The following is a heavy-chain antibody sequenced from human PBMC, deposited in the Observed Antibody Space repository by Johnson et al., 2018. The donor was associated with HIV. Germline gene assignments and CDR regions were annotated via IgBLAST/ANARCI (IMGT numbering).Heavy chain of an antibody. CDR2: ISYDGSDK. J-gene: IGHJ3*02. V-gene: IGHV3-30*04. Sequence: QVQLVESGGGVVQPGRSLRLSCAASGFTFSQFAMHWVRQAPGKGLEWVAVISYDGSDKDYADSVKGRFTISRDSSKNTLYLQMNSLRAEDTAVYYCARALYYYGGSSGAFDIWGQGTMVTVSS. CDR3: ARALYYYGGSSGAFDI. D-gene: IGHD3-10*01. CDR1: GFTFSQFA.